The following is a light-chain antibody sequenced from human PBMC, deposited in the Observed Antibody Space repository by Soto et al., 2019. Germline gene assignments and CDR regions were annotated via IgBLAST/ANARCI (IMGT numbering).Light chain of an antibody. CDR3: CSYAGSHTLYV. CDR1: SSDVGGYNY. CDR2: DVS. J-gene: IGLJ1*01. V-gene: IGLV2-11*01. Sequence: SVLTQPRSVSGSPGQSVTISCTGTSSDVGGYNYVSWYQQHPGKAPKLMIYDVSKRPSGVPDRFSGSKSGNTASLTISGLQAEDEADYYCCSYAGSHTLYVFGTGTKVTV.